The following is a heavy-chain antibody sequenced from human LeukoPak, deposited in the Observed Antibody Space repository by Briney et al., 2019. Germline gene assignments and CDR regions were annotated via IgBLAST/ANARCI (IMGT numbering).Heavy chain of an antibody. CDR3: ARLSEYSSYYFDY. CDR1: GYTFTSYD. CDR2: INPNSGGT. Sequence: ASVKVSCKASGYTFTSYDINWVRQATGQGLEWMGWINPNSGGTNYAQKFQGRVTMTRDTSISTAYMELSRLRSDDTAVYYCARLSEYSSYYFDYWGQGTLVTVSS. V-gene: IGHV1-2*02. J-gene: IGHJ4*02. D-gene: IGHD6-6*01.